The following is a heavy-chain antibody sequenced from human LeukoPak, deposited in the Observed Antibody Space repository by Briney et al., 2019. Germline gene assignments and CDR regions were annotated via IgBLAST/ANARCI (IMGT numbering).Heavy chain of an antibody. CDR3: ARDRSGSYYY. J-gene: IGHJ4*02. Sequence: GGSLRLSCAASGFTFSSSAMSWVRQAPGKGLEWVSVIYSGDSTYYADSVKGRFTISRDSSKNTLSLQMNSLRPEDTAVYYCARDRSGSYYYWGQGTLVTVSS. D-gene: IGHD1-26*01. CDR2: IYSGDST. CDR1: GFTFSSSA. V-gene: IGHV3-53*01.